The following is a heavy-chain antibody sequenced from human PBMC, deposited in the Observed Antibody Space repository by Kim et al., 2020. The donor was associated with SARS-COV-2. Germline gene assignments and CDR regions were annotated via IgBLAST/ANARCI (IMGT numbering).Heavy chain of an antibody. CDR3: ARDSIRGYCSSTSCLGTRFWYYYYGMNV. Sequence: GGSLRLSCAASGFTFSDYYMSWIRQAPGKGLEWVSYISSSSSYTNYADSVKGRFTISRDNAKNSLYLQMNSLRAEDTAVYYCARDSIRGYCSSTSCLGTRFWYYYYGMNVWGQGTTVTVSS. V-gene: IGHV3-11*05. D-gene: IGHD2-2*01. CDR1: GFTFSDYY. CDR2: ISSSSSYT. J-gene: IGHJ6*02.